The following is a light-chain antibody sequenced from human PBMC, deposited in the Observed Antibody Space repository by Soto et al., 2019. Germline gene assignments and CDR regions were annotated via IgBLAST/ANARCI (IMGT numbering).Light chain of an antibody. CDR3: QQYGSSGT. V-gene: IGKV3-20*01. Sequence: EIIMTQSPGTPSVSPGERATLTCRAAQCVTTNFAWYQQKSGQSPRLLIYGASNRATGIPDRFSGSGSGTDFTLTISRLEPEDFAVYYCQQYGSSGTFGQGTKVDIK. CDR2: GAS. J-gene: IGKJ1*01. CDR1: QCVTTN.